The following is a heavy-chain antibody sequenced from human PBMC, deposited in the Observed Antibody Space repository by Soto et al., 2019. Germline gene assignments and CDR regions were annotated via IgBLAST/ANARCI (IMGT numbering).Heavy chain of an antibody. CDR3: ARLHYTYYYYYMDV. CDR1: GYTFTSYD. Sequence: ASVKISCKASGYTFTSYDINWVRQATGQGLEWMGWMNPNSGNTGYAQKFQGRVTMTRNTSISTAYMELSSLRSEDTAVYYCARLHYTYYYYYMDVWGKGTTVTVSS. V-gene: IGHV1-8*01. CDR2: MNPNSGNT. D-gene: IGHD4-4*01. J-gene: IGHJ6*03.